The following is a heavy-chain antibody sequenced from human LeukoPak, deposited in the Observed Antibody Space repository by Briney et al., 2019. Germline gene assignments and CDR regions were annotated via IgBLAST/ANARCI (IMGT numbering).Heavy chain of an antibody. J-gene: IGHJ6*02. V-gene: IGHV4-4*07. CDR2: IYTSGST. Sequence: SETLSLTCTVSGGSISSYYWSWIRQPAGKGLEWIGRIYTSGSTNYNPSLKSRVTMSVDTSKNQFSLKLSSVTAADTAVYYCARILSPAAGTDYHYYGMDVWGQGTTVTVSS. D-gene: IGHD6-13*01. CDR1: GGSISSYY. CDR3: ARILSPAAGTDYHYYGMDV.